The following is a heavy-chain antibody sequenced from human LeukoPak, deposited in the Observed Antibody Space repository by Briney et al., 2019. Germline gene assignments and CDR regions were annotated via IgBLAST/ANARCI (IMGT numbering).Heavy chain of an antibody. CDR2: INHSGST. D-gene: IGHD2-2*01. CDR1: GGSFSGYY. J-gene: IGHJ6*03. CDR3: ARGDWEIVVVPAEGYYYYYMDV. V-gene: IGHV4-34*01. Sequence: SETLSLTCAVYGGSFSGYYWSWIRQPPGKGPEWIGEINHSGSTNYNPSLKSRVTISVDTSKNQFSLKLSSVTAADTAVYYCARGDWEIVVVPAEGYYYYYMDVWGKGTTVTVSS.